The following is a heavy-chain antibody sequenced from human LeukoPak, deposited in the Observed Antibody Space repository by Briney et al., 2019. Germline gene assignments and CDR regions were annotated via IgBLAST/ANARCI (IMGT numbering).Heavy chain of an antibody. Sequence: SETLSLTCVVSGYSISSGYQWAWTRQSPGKGLEWIGSIYRSGSAHYNPSLKSRVTISVETSKNQFSLNLYSVTAADTAVYYCARDPRWLTPDCTSTSCYENYFDPWGQGTLVTVSS. CDR1: GYSISSGYQ. V-gene: IGHV4-38-2*02. CDR3: ARDPRWLTPDCTSTSCYENYFDP. J-gene: IGHJ5*02. D-gene: IGHD2-2*01. CDR2: IYRSGSA.